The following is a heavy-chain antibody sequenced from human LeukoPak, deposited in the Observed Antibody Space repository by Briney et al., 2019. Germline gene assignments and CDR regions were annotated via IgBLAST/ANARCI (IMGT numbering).Heavy chain of an antibody. CDR3: VREKGYCSGGSCYSRDDAFDI. CDR1: GGSISSYY. Sequence: NPSETLSLTCTVSGGSISSYYWSWIRQPPGKGLEWIGYIYYSGSTNYNPSLKSRVTISVDTSKNQFSLKLSSVTAADTAVYYCVREKGYCSGGSCYSRDDAFDIWGQGTMVTVSS. D-gene: IGHD2-15*01. CDR2: IYYSGST. V-gene: IGHV4-59*01. J-gene: IGHJ3*02.